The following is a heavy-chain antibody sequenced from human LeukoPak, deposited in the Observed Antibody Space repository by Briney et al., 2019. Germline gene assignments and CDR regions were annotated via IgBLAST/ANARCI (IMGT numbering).Heavy chain of an antibody. CDR3: AKEPLAYCGGDCYSSNAFDI. V-gene: IGHV3-23*01. Sequence: GGSLRLYCAASGFTFSSYAMSWVRQAPGKGLEWVSAISGSGGSTYYADSVKGRFTISRDNSKNTLYLQMNSLRAEDTAVYYCAKEPLAYCGGDCYSSNAFDIWGQGTMVTVSS. D-gene: IGHD2-21*02. CDR2: ISGSGGST. J-gene: IGHJ3*02. CDR1: GFTFSSYA.